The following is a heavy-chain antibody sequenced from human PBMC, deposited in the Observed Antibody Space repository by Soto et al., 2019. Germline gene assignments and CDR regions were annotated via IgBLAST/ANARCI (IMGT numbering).Heavy chain of an antibody. CDR2: ISAYNGNT. D-gene: IGHD5-18*01. CDR3: ARGFNSYGKYYFDY. J-gene: IGHJ4*02. V-gene: IGHV1-18*01. Sequence: GASAKVSCKASGYTFTSYGIRWVRQAPGQGLEWMGWISAYNGNTNYAQKLQGRVTMTTDTSTSTAYMELRSLRSDDTAVYYCARGFNSYGKYYFDYWGQGTLVTVSS. CDR1: GYTFTSYG.